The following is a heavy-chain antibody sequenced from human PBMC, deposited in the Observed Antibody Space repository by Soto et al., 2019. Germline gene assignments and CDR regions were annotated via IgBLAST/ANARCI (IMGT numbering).Heavy chain of an antibody. D-gene: IGHD1-1*01. CDR3: AREHWTDGTFPYYHHGMDV. Sequence: ASVKVSCKASGYTFTSYYMLWVRQSPGQGLEWMGIINPSGGSTSYAQKFQGRVTMTRDTSTSTVYMELSSLRSEDTAVYYCAREHWTDGTFPYYHHGMDVWGQGTTVTVSS. CDR2: INPSGGST. V-gene: IGHV1-46*01. CDR1: GYTFTSYY. J-gene: IGHJ6*02.